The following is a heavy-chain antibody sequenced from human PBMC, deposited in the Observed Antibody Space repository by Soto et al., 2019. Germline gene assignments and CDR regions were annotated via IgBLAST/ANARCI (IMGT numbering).Heavy chain of an antibody. V-gene: IGHV3-21*01. D-gene: IGHD3-9*01. J-gene: IGHJ6*02. Sequence: GGSLRLSCAASGFTFSSYSMNWVRQAPGKGLEWVSSISSSSSYIYYADTVKGRFTISRDNAKNSLYLQMNSLRAEDPAVYYCARRDYDILTGYYYYGMDVWGQGTTVTVSS. CDR3: ARRDYDILTGYYYYGMDV. CDR2: ISSSSSYI. CDR1: GFTFSSYS.